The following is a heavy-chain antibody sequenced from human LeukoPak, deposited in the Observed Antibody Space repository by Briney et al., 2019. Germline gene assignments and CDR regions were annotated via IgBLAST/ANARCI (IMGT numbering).Heavy chain of an antibody. V-gene: IGHV4-59*08. D-gene: IGHD6-13*01. Sequence: SETLSLTCTVSGGSISSYYWSWIRQPPGKGLEWIGYIYYSGSTNYNPSLKSRVTISVDTSKNQFSLKLSSVTAADTAVYYCASTPPPYSSSPFGYWGQGTLVTVSS. CDR2: IYYSGST. CDR3: ASTPPPYSSSPFGY. CDR1: GGSISSYY. J-gene: IGHJ4*02.